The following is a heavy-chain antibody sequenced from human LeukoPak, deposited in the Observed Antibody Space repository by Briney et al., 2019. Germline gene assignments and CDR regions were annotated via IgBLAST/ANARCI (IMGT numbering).Heavy chain of an antibody. CDR3: ARPAGGSGSYYYFDY. CDR2: INPSGGST. D-gene: IGHD3-10*01. CDR1: GYTFTSYY. J-gene: IGHJ4*02. V-gene: IGHV1-46*01. Sequence: GASVKVSCTASGYTFTSYYMHWVRQAPGQGLEWMGIINPSGGSTSYAQKFQGIVTMTRDTSTRTVYMELSSLRSEDTAVYYCARPAGGSGSYYYFDYWGQGTLVTVSS.